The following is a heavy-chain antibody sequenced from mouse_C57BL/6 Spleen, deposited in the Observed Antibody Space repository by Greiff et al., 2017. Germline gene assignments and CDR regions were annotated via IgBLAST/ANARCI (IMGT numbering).Heavy chain of an antibody. CDR2: IDPEDGDT. Sequence: EVKLMESGAELVKPGASVKLSCTASGFNIKDYYMHWVKQRTEQGLEWIGRIDPEDGDTKYAPKFQGKATITADTSSNTAYLQLSSLTSEDTAVYYCARGSIYGNYAWFAYWGQGTLVTVSA. CDR1: GFNIKDYY. CDR3: ARGSIYGNYAWFAY. V-gene: IGHV14-2*01. D-gene: IGHD2-1*01. J-gene: IGHJ3*01.